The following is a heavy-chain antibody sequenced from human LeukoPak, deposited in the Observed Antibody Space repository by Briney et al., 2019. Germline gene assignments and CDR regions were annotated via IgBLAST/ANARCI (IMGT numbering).Heavy chain of an antibody. J-gene: IGHJ4*02. Sequence: PGGSLRLSCAASGFTFSSYEMNWVRQAPGKGLEWVSFISSHSSYIYYADSAKGRFTISRDNAKNSLYLQMNSLRAEDTAVYYCAVCHWHSSGCRNDYWGQGTLVTVSS. CDR3: AVCHWHSSGCRNDY. CDR1: GFTFSSYE. D-gene: IGHD6-19*01. CDR2: ISSHSSYI. V-gene: IGHV3-21*04.